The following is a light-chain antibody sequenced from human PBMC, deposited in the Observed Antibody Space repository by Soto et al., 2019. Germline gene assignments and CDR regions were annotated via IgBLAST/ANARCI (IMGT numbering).Light chain of an antibody. Sequence: EIVLTQSPGTLSLSPGDRATLSCRASQSVSTNYLAWYQQKLGQAPRLLIYGASSRATGIPDRFSGNGSGPHFTLVLSGLEPEGFAMYYCHRYGSSPFTFGPGTKVDIK. CDR1: QSVSTNY. CDR2: GAS. CDR3: HRYGSSPFT. V-gene: IGKV3-20*01. J-gene: IGKJ3*01.